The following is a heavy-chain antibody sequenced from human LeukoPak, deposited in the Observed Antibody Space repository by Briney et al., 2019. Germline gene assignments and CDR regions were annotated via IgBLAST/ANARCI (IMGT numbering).Heavy chain of an antibody. CDR2: IKQDGSEK. V-gene: IGHV3-7*01. Sequence: GGSLRLSCAASGFTFSGYWMTWVRQAPGKGLEWVANIKQDGSEKFHVDSVRGRFTISRDNARNSLYLQMNSLRAEDTAVYYCAREGAYYLDSWGQGTLVAVSS. D-gene: IGHD4/OR15-4a*01. CDR3: AREGAYYLDS. CDR1: GFTFSGYW. J-gene: IGHJ4*02.